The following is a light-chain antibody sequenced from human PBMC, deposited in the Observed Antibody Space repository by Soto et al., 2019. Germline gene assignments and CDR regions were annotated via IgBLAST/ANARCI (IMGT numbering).Light chain of an antibody. CDR3: QQDSMAPLT. J-gene: IGKJ1*01. Sequence: DTVWTQAPGPLALSTCXXASLYCKASQTLRGRYLALYQQKPGQAPRLLIYGASTRATGIPDSFSGSGSGTDFTLTISRLEPEDFAVYYCQQDSMAPLTFGQGTKVDI. V-gene: IGKV3-20*01. CDR2: GAS. CDR1: QTLRGRY.